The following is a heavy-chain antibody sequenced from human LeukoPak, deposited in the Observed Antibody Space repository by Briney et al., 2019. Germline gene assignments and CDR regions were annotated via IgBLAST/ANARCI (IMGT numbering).Heavy chain of an antibody. J-gene: IGHJ4*02. CDR2: IYYTGSS. V-gene: IGHV4-59*01. CDR3: ASTNYDSRIFEY. D-gene: IGHD3-22*01. Sequence: SETLSLTCTVSGGSISSYYWTWIRQPPGKGLEWIGYIYYTGSSNYNPSLKSRVTISVDTSKNQFSLRLSSVTAADTAVYYCASTNYDSRIFEYWGQGTLVTVSS. CDR1: GGSISSYY.